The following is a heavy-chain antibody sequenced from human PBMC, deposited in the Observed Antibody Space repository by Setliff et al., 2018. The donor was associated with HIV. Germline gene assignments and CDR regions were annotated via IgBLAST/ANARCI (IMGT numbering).Heavy chain of an antibody. J-gene: IGHJ4*02. CDR3: ARLPYIPMYYFDY. V-gene: IGHV4-39*01. D-gene: IGHD3-10*02. CDR1: GGSISSSSYY. Sequence: TSETLSLTCTVSGGSISSSSYYWGWIRQPPGKGLEWIGSIYYSGSTYYNPSLKSRVTISVDTSKNQFSLKLSSVTAADTAVYYCARLPYIPMYYFDYWGQGTLVTVSS. CDR2: IYYSGST.